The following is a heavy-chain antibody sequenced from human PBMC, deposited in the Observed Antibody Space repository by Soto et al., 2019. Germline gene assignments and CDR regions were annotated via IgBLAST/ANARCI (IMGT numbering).Heavy chain of an antibody. D-gene: IGHD3-10*01. CDR3: ARGTMLRGPGYYYAMDV. V-gene: IGHV4-31*03. Sequence: SETLSLTCTVSGDSISRNGYFWTWVRQHPGKGLEWIGYIYNSGSSYYNPSLKSRVIISVDTSKNHFSLNLTAVTAADTAVYYCARGTMLRGPGYYYAMDVWGQGTTVTVSS. CDR2: IYNSGSS. CDR1: GDSISRNGYF. J-gene: IGHJ6*02.